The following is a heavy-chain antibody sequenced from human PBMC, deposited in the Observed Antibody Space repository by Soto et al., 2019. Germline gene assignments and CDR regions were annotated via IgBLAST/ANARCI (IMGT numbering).Heavy chain of an antibody. CDR3: ARGKGMEENYYYYGMDI. CDR2: LSGGTGQT. D-gene: IGHD1-1*01. J-gene: IGHJ6*02. Sequence: GASVKVSCKASGYTFSTYAIHWVRQAPGQSLEWMGWLSGGTGQTRYSQRFQDRVTITRGTSASTAYMEVSSLRPEDTAVYYCARGKGMEENYYYYGMDIWGQGTTVTVS. V-gene: IGHV1-3*01. CDR1: GYTFSTYA.